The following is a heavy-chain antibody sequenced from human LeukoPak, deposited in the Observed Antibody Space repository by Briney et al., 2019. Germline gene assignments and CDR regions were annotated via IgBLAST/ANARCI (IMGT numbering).Heavy chain of an antibody. Sequence: ASVKVSCKASGFTFTSYGITWVRQAPGQGLEWMGWIITYNGNTHYARKLQGRVTLTTDTSTNTAYMELRGLRSDDTAVYYCAKTTVTSEDYYYYYMDVWGKGTTVTVSS. J-gene: IGHJ6*03. CDR2: IITYNGNT. V-gene: IGHV1-18*01. CDR3: AKTTVTSEDYYYYYMDV. CDR1: GFTFTSYG. D-gene: IGHD4-17*01.